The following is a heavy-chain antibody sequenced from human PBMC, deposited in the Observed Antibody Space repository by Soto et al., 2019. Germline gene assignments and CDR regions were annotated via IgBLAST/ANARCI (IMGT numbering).Heavy chain of an antibody. CDR1: GGSISSGGYY. CDR2: IYYSGST. Sequence: SETLSLTCTVSGGSISSGGYYWSWIRQHPGKGLEWIGYIYYSGSTYYNPSLKSRVTISVDTSKNQFSLKLSSVTAADTAVYYCAREALYDFWSGPSSGMDVWGQGTTVTVSS. J-gene: IGHJ6*02. V-gene: IGHV4-31*03. CDR3: AREALYDFWSGPSSGMDV. D-gene: IGHD3-3*01.